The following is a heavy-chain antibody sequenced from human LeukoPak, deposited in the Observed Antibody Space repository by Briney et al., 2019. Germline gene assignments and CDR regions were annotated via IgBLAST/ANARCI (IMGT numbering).Heavy chain of an antibody. CDR1: GFTFSSYA. V-gene: IGHV3-23*01. CDR2: VSSGDGIT. Sequence: HPGGSLRLSCAASGFTFSSYAMSWVRQAPGKGLEWVSTVSSGDGITYYADSVKGRFTISRDNSQHTLYLQVSSLRAEDTAVYFCAKSVFHIMTDYYFALDVWGQGTTVTVSS. D-gene: IGHD3-9*01. J-gene: IGHJ6*02. CDR3: AKSVFHIMTDYYFALDV.